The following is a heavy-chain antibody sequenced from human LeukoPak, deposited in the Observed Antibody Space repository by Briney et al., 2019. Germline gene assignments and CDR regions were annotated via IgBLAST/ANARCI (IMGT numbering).Heavy chain of an antibody. V-gene: IGHV4-39*07. CDR1: GGSISSSIDY. CDR2: IYYSGST. CDR3: SPSYNPSLKSRVTISVDTSKNQFSLKLSSVTAADTAVYYCASIGYCSSTSCYLFDY. D-gene: IGHD3-10*01. J-gene: IGHJ4*02. Sequence: PSETLSLTCTVSGGSISSSIDYGGWIRQPPGKGLEWIGSIYYSGSTYFNPSLKRRFTMTVHASKNQCSLNLIPVNAPDRVYYNRSPSYNPSLKSRVTISVDTSKNQFSLKLSSVTAADTAVYYCASIGYCSSTSCYLFDYWGQGTLVTVSS.